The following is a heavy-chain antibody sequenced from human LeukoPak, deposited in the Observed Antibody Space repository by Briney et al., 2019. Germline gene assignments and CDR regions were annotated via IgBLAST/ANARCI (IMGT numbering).Heavy chain of an antibody. CDR2: ISYDGSNK. CDR3: AREENLSMVRGVIITYFDY. J-gene: IGHJ4*02. D-gene: IGHD3-10*01. V-gene: IGHV3-30-3*01. Sequence: PGRSLRLSCAASGFTFSSYAMHWVRQAPGKGLEWVAVISYDGSNKYYADSVKGRFTISRDNSKNTLYLQMNSLRAEDTAVYYCAREENLSMVRGVIITYFDYWGQGTLVTASS. CDR1: GFTFSSYA.